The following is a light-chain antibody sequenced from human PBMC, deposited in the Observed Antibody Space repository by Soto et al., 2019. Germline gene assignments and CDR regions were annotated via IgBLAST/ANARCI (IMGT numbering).Light chain of an antibody. CDR1: QSLLYSSNNKNN. CDR2: WAS. Sequence: DIVMTQSPDSLAVSLGERATINCKSTQSLLYSSNNKNNLAGYNQKPGQPPELLISWASTRESGLPDRFSGSGSGTDFTLTISSLQAEDVAVYYCQQYYATPLTFGGGTKVEIK. J-gene: IGKJ4*01. CDR3: QQYYATPLT. V-gene: IGKV4-1*01.